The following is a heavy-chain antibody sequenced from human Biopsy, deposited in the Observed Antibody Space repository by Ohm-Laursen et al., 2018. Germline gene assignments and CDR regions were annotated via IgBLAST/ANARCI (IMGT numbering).Heavy chain of an antibody. CDR3: ARGRSHLLPDHDWFDP. V-gene: IGHV3-21*06. Sequence: GSLRLSCTAPGFSLTNYTINWVRQAPGKGLEWVSSISRSTSHILYAETLKGRFTSSRDNAKNSVYLQMNGLRVEDTAVYYCARGRSHLLPDHDWFDPWGRGTLVTVSS. J-gene: IGHJ5*02. CDR1: GFSLTNYT. CDR2: ISRSTSHI. D-gene: IGHD1-14*01.